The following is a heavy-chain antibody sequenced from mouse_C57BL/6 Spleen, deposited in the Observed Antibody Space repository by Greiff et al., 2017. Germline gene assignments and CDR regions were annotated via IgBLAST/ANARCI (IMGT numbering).Heavy chain of an antibody. J-gene: IGHJ1*03. CDR2: MYPRSGNT. V-gene: IGHV1-81*01. CDR3: ARGAYYGNYWYFNV. D-gene: IGHD2-10*01. Sequence: VQLQQSGAELARPGASVKLSCKASGYTFTSYGISWVKQRTGQGLEWIGEMYPRSGNTYYNEKFKGKATLTADKSSSTAYMELRSLTSEDSAVYFCARGAYYGNYWYFNVWGTGTTVTVSS. CDR1: GYTFTSYG.